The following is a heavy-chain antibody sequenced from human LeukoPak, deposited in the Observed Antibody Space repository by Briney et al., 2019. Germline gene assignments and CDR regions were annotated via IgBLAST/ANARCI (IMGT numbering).Heavy chain of an antibody. CDR1: GYTFTSYG. J-gene: IGHJ4*02. D-gene: IGHD3-3*01. Sequence: GASVKVSCKASGYTFTSYGISWVRQAPGQGLEWMGWISAYNGNTNYAQKLQGRVTMTTDTSTSTAYMEPRSLRSDDTAVYYCARGFPLTIFGVAYYFDYWGQGTLVTVSS. V-gene: IGHV1-18*01. CDR2: ISAYNGNT. CDR3: ARGFPLTIFGVAYYFDY.